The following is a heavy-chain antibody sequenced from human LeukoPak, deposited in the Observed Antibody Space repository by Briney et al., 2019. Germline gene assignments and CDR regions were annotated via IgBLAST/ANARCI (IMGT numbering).Heavy chain of an antibody. Sequence: SETLSLTCTVSGGSISSYYWSWIRQPPGKGLEWIGYIYYSGSTYYNPSLKSRVTISVDTSKNQFSLKLSSVTAADTAVYYCARGTEQWLANYFDYWGQGTLVTVSS. V-gene: IGHV4-59*12. D-gene: IGHD6-19*01. CDR2: IYYSGST. J-gene: IGHJ4*02. CDR1: GGSISSYY. CDR3: ARGTEQWLANYFDY.